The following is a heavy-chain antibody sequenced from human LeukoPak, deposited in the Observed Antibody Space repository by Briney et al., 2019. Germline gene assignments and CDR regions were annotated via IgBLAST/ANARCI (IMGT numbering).Heavy chain of an antibody. D-gene: IGHD3-22*01. Sequence: ASLKVSCKASGFTFTSSSMQWVRQARGQRLEWIGWIAVGSGNTNYAQKFQGRVTITRDMSTSTAYMELSSLRSEDTAVYYCAAVFGSGYYYYFDYWGRGTLVTVSS. J-gene: IGHJ4*02. CDR2: IAVGSGNT. CDR3: AAVFGSGYYYYFDY. CDR1: GFTFTSSS. V-gene: IGHV1-58*02.